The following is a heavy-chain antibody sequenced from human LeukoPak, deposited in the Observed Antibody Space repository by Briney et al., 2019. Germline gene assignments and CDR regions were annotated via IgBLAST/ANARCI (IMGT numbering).Heavy chain of an antibody. CDR3: AKDPRPFDAFDI. Sequence: PGGSLRLSCAASGFTFSNYAMSWVRQAPGKGLEWVSAISGSDGRTYYADSVKGRFTISRDNSKNTLYLQMSCLRAEDTAVYYCAKDPRPFDAFDIWGQGTMVTVSS. CDR1: GFTFSNYA. CDR2: ISGSDGRT. V-gene: IGHV3-23*01. J-gene: IGHJ3*02.